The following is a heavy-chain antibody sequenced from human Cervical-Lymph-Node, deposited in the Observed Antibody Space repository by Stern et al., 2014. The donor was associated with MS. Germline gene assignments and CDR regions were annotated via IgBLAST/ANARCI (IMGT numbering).Heavy chain of an antibody. Sequence: VQLEESGGGVVQPGRSLGLSCAASGFTFSNYGMHWVRQAPGKGLEWVAVIWSDGRNKFYADSVKGRISFSRDNSKNTLYLQMNSLRVEDTAVYYCAKEIGPYNGFDYWGQGTLVTVSS. V-gene: IGHV3-33*04. CDR2: IWSDGRNK. CDR3: AKEIGPYNGFDY. CDR1: GFTFSNYG. D-gene: IGHD5-24*01. J-gene: IGHJ4*02.